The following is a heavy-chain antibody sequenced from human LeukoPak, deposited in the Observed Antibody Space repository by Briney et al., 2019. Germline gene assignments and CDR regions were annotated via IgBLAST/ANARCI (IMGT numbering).Heavy chain of an antibody. D-gene: IGHD5-24*01. V-gene: IGHV4-34*01. CDR2: INHSGST. Sequence: SETLSLTCAVYGGSFSGYYWSWIRQPPGKGLEWIGEINHSGSTNYNPSLKSRVTISVDPSKNQFSLKLSSVTAADTAVYYCARGRRDGYNLVRAFEIWGQGTMVTVSS. J-gene: IGHJ3*02. CDR1: GGSFSGYY. CDR3: ARGRRDGYNLVRAFEI.